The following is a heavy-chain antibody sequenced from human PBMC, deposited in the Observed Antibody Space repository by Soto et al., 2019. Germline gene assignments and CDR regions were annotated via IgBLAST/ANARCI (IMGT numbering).Heavy chain of an antibody. V-gene: IGHV1-2*02. CDR1: GYTFTDYY. D-gene: IGHD1-26*01. CDR3: ARDVVGSDYFDS. Sequence: ASVKVSCKASGYTFTDYYMHWVRQAPGQGLEWMGWINPKTGGTNYVQKLQGRVTMTRDTSITTAYMELSRLRSDDTAVYYCARDVVGSDYFDSWGQGTLVTVS. CDR2: INPKTGGT. J-gene: IGHJ4*02.